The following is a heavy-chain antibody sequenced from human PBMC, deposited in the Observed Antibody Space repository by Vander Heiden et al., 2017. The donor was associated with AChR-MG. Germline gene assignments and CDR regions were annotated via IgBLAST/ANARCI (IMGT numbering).Heavy chain of an antibody. Sequence: EVQLVESGGGLVKPGGSLSLSCAASGFTFSSYSMNWVRQAPGKGLEWVSSISSSSSYIYYADSVKGRFTISRDNAKNSLYLQMNSLRAEDTAVYYCARWSGGIAARLGGGWGQGTLVTVSS. CDR1: GFTFSSYS. V-gene: IGHV3-21*01. CDR2: ISSSSSYI. J-gene: IGHJ4*02. CDR3: ARWSGGIAARLGGG. D-gene: IGHD6-6*01.